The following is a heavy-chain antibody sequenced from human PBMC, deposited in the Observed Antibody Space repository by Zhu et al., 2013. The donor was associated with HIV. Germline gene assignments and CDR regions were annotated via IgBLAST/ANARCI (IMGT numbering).Heavy chain of an antibody. D-gene: IGHD4-17*01. Sequence: QVQLVQSGAEVKKPGASVKVSCKASGNTFTSYYLHWVRQAPGQGLEWMGIINPSGGRTSYAQKFQGRVTMTRDTSTSTVYMELSSLRSEDTAVYYCARYRSTVTTGTAFDIWGQGYNGHRLF. J-gene: IGHJ3*02. CDR2: INPSGGRT. V-gene: IGHV1-46*01. CDR1: GNTFTSYY. CDR3: ARYRSTVTTGTAFDI.